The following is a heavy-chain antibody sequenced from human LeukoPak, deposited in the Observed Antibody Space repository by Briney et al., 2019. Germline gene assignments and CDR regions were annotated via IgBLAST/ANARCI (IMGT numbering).Heavy chain of an antibody. CDR1: GGSVSSNAYS. CDR3: ARTVTVTTSWCYFDL. D-gene: IGHD4-17*01. J-gene: IGHJ2*01. Sequence: NSSETLSLTCTVSGGSVSSNAYSWGWIRQTPGKGLEWIGNAYFSGHKYYNPSLKSRVTIFVDTSKNEFSLKLSSVTAADTPAYYCARTVTVTTSWCYFDLWGRGTLVTVSS. CDR2: AYFSGHK. V-gene: IGHV4-39*01.